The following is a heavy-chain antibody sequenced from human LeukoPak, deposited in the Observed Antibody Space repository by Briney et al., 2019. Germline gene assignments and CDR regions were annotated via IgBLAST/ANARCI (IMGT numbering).Heavy chain of an antibody. V-gene: IGHV1-69*13. CDR2: IIPIFGTA. CDR3: VSVGAVAGPGLFDY. CDR1: GYTFTDYY. D-gene: IGHD6-19*01. Sequence: GASVKVSCKASGYTFTDYYIHWVRQAPGQGLEWMGGIIPIFGTANYAQKFQGRVTITADESTSTAYMELSSLRSEDTAVYYCVSVGAVAGPGLFDYWGQGTLVTVSS. J-gene: IGHJ4*02.